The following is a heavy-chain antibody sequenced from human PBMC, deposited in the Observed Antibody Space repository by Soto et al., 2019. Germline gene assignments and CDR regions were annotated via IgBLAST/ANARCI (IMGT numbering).Heavy chain of an antibody. CDR1: GGPISSGCYY. V-gene: IGHV4-31*03. Sequence: ALSLTVTVSGGPISSGCYYGSWIRQHPGKGLEWIGYIYYSGSTYYNPSLKSRVTISVDTSKNQFSLKLSSVTAAGTAVYYCARGRGTAMDYYGMDVWGQGTTVTVSS. J-gene: IGHJ6*02. D-gene: IGHD5-18*01. CDR3: ARGRGTAMDYYGMDV. CDR2: IYYSGST.